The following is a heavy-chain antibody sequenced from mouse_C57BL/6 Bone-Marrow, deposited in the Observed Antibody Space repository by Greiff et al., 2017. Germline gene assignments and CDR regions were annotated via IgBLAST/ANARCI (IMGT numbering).Heavy chain of an antibody. Sequence: VKLVESGPGLVAPSQSLSITCTVSGFSLTSYAISWVRQPPGKGLEWLGVIWTGGRTNYNSALKSRLSISKDNSKSQVFLKMNSLQTDDTARYYCARSRRYFDVWGTGTTVTVSS. CDR2: IWTGGRT. CDR1: GFSLTSYA. CDR3: ARSRRYFDV. J-gene: IGHJ1*03. V-gene: IGHV2-9-1*01.